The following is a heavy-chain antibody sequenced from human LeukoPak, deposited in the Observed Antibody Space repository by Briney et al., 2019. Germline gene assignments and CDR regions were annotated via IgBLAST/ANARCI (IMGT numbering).Heavy chain of an antibody. CDR2: VIGSGSST. V-gene: IGHV3-23*01. J-gene: IGHJ4*02. Sequence: GGSLRLSCAASGFTFSSYAMSWVRQAPGKGLEWVSAVIGSGSSTYYADSVKGRFTISRDNSKNTLFLQMNSLGAEDTAVYYCAKDRAQQLVLDFWGQGTLVTVSS. CDR1: GFTFSSYA. D-gene: IGHD6-13*01. CDR3: AKDRAQQLVLDF.